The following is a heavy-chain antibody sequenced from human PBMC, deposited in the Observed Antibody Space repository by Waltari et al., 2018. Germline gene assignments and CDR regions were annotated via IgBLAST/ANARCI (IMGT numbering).Heavy chain of an antibody. Sequence: EVQLVESGGGLVQPGRSPRLSCTASGFTFGDYAMSWFRQAPGKGLEWVGFIRRKAYGGKTEYAASVKGRFTISREDSKSIAYLQMNSLKTEDTAVYYCTSASRRWGWGQGTLVTVSS. D-gene: IGHD3-16*01. CDR2: IRRKAYGGKT. J-gene: IGHJ4*02. CDR3: TSASRRWG. CDR1: GFTFGDYA. V-gene: IGHV3-49*03.